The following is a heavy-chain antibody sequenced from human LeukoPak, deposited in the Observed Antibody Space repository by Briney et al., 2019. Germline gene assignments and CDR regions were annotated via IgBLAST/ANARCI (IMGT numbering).Heavy chain of an antibody. CDR2: IYSGGAT. V-gene: IGHV3-53*01. CDR1: GFIVSDDY. J-gene: IGHJ5*02. D-gene: IGHD6-13*01. CDR3: ARARIVAAGTAISFDP. Sequence: GGSLRLSCAASGFIVSDDYISWVRQTPGKGLEWVSVIYSGGATFYADSVKGRFTISRDNSKNTVHLQMNSLRAEDTAVYYCARARIVAAGTAISFDPWGQGTLVSVSS.